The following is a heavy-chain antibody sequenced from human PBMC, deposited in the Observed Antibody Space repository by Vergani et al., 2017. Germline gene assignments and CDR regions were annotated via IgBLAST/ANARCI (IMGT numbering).Heavy chain of an antibody. J-gene: IGHJ6*02. CDR2: IYYSGST. V-gene: IGHV4-59*01. CDR1: GGSISSYY. CDR3: AREGPERGGDSRDYYYYGMDV. D-gene: IGHD2-21*02. Sequence: QVQLQESGPGLVKPSETLSLTCTVSGGSISSYYWSWIRQPPGXGLEWIGYIYYSGSTNYNPSLKSRVTISVDTSKNQFSLKLSSVTAADTAVYYCAREGPERGGDSRDYYYYGMDVWGQGTTVTVSS.